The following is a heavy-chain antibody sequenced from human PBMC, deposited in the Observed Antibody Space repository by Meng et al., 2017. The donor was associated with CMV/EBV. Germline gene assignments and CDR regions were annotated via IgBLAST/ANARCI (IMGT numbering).Heavy chain of an antibody. CDR2: IVVGSGNT. V-gene: IGHV1-58*01. Sequence: SVKVSCKASGFTFTSSAVQWVRQARGQRLEWIGWIVVGSGNTNYAQKFQERVTITRDMSTSTAYMELSSLRSEDTAVYYCAAGPSGGDYLVDVWGQGTTVTVS. D-gene: IGHD3-10*01. CDR1: GFTFTSSA. J-gene: IGHJ6*02. CDR3: AAGPSGGDYLVDV.